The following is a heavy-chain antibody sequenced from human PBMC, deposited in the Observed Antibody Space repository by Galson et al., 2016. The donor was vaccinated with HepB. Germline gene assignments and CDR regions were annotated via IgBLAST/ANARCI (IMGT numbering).Heavy chain of an antibody. CDR1: GLTFSTYA. CDR2: ISSSGTTI. J-gene: IGHJ4*02. V-gene: IGHV3-48*03. Sequence: SLRLSCAASGLTFSTYAMSWVRQAPGKGLEWVSYISSSGTTIYYADSVKGRFTISRDNAKNSLYLQMNSLRAEDTAVYYCARDPVRLGDLLTGPPKNPDYWGQGTLVTVSS. CDR3: ARDPVRLGDLLTGPPKNPDY. D-gene: IGHD3-9*01.